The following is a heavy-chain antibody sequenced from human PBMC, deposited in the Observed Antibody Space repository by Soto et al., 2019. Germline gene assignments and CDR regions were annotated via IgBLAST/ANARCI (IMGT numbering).Heavy chain of an antibody. CDR2: ISGSGGST. CDR3: AKKGGGYDYYGMDV. V-gene: IGHV3-23*01. J-gene: IGHJ6*02. CDR1: GFTFSSYA. D-gene: IGHD2-15*01. Sequence: GGSLRLSCAASGFTFSSYAMSWVRQAPGKGLEWVSAISGSGGSTYYADSVKGRFTISRDNSKNTLYLQMNSLRAEDTAVYYCAKKGGGYDYYGMDVWGQGTTVTVSS.